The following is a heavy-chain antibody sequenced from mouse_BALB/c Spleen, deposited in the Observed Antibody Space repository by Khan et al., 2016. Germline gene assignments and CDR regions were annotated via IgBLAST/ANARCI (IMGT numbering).Heavy chain of an antibody. CDR2: INPNNGGT. CDR3: ARFYDDYYGAMDD. CDR1: GYTFTDYN. Sequence: VRLQQSGPELVKPGASVKIPCKASGYTFTDYNMDWVKQSHGKSLEWIGDINPNNGGTVYNQRFKGKATLTVEKSSSTAYMELRSLTSEETAVYYCARFYDDYYGAMDDWGQGTSVTVSS. D-gene: IGHD2-3*01. V-gene: IGHV1-18*01. J-gene: IGHJ4*01.